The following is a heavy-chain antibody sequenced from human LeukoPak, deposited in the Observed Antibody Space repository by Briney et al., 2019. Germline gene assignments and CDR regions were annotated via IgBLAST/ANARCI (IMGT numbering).Heavy chain of an antibody. CDR3: ASLFPYCSGGSCPIDY. V-gene: IGHV1-2*02. CDR2: INPNSGGT. D-gene: IGHD2-15*01. J-gene: IGHJ4*02. CDR1: GYTFTGYY. Sequence: ASVKASCKASGYTFTGYYMHWVRQAPGQGLEWMGCINPNSGGTNYAQKFQGRVTMTRETSISTAYMELSRLRSDDTAVYYCASLFPYCSGGSCPIDYWGQGTLVTVSS.